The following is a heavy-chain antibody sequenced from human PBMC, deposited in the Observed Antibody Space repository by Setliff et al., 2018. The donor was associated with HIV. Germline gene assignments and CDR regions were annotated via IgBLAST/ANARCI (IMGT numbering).Heavy chain of an antibody. CDR3: ARPRRVRSRAWYWFDI. CDR1: GYSINSGFS. J-gene: IGHJ5*02. Sequence: KPSETLSLTCAASGYSINSGFSRAWIRQPPGQGPQWIGSIYQSGSIYYNPSLQSRVTISVDSSKNPFSLNRFSVTAADTAVYYCARPRRVRSRAWYWFDIWGQGTLVTVSS. V-gene: IGHV4-38-2*01. CDR2: IYQSGSI. D-gene: IGHD6-19*01.